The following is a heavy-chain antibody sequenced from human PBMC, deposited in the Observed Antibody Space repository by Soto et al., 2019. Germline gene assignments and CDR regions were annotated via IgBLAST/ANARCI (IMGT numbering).Heavy chain of an antibody. J-gene: IGHJ4*02. V-gene: IGHV1-69*13. D-gene: IGHD3-22*01. CDR2: IIPIFGTA. CDR1: GGTFGSYA. Sequence: GASVKVSCKASGGTFGSYAISWVRQAPGQGLEWMGGIIPIFGTANYAQKFQGRVTITADESTSTAYMELSSLRSEDTAVYYCASGQYYYYDSSGYPYPYFDYWGQGTLLTVSS. CDR3: ASGQYYYYDSSGYPYPYFDY.